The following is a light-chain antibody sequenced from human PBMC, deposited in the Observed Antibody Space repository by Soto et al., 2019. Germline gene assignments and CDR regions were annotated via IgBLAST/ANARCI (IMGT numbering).Light chain of an antibody. J-gene: IGKJ1*01. CDR2: GAS. V-gene: IGKV3-20*01. CDR1: QSVSNSY. CDR3: QQCGSSPAWP. Sequence: EIVLTQSPGTLSLSPGERATLSCWASQSVSNSYLAWYQQRPGQAPRLLIYGASIRATGIPDRFSGSGSGTDFTLTISRLEPEDFAVCYCQQCGSSPAWPVGQATKV.